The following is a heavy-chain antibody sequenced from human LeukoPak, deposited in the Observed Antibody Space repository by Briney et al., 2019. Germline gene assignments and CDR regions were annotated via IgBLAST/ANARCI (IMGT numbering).Heavy chain of an antibody. CDR3: ARERGLLDYYYYYYMDV. V-gene: IGHV4-4*07. CDR2: IYTSGST. J-gene: IGHJ6*03. D-gene: IGHD1-26*01. CDR1: GGSISSYY. Sequence: SETLSLTCTVSGGSISSYYWSWIRQPAGKGLEWIGRIYTSGSTNYNPSLKSRVTMSVDTSKNQFSLKLSSVTAAGTAVYYCARERGLLDYYYYYYMDVWGKGTTVTVSS.